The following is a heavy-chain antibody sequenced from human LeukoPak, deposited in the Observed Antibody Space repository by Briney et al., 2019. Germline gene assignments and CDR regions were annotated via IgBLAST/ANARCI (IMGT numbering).Heavy chain of an antibody. J-gene: IGHJ6*02. V-gene: IGHV1-58*01. CDR2: IVVGSGNT. CDR3: AAPAAPYYYYGMDV. CDR1: GFTFTSSA. Sequence: SVKVSCKASGFTFTSSAVQWVRQARGQRLEWIGWIVVGSGNTNYAQKFQERVTITRDMSTSTAYMELSSLRSEDTAVYYCAAPAAPYYYYGMDVWGQGTTVTV. D-gene: IGHD2-2*01.